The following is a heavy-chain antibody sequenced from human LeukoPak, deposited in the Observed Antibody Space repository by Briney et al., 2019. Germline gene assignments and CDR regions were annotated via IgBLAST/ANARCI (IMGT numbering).Heavy chain of an antibody. CDR2: ISGSGGST. V-gene: IGHV3-23*01. CDR3: AKVMKGSERLTMVRGVIIKTAGLYYMDV. J-gene: IGHJ6*03. CDR1: GFTFSSYA. Sequence: GGSLRLSCAASGFTFSSYAMSWVRQAPGKGLEWVSAISGSGGSTDYADSVKGRFTISRDNSKNTVYLQMNSLRAEDTAVYYCAKVMKGSERLTMVRGVIIKTAGLYYMDVWGKGTTVTVSS. D-gene: IGHD3-10*01.